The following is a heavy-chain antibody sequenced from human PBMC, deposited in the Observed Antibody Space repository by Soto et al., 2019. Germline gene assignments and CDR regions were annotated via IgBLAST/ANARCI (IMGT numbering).Heavy chain of an antibody. V-gene: IGHV1-8*01. CDR2: MNPNSGNT. CDR3: ARGTGLNDPTSRGPYAFDI. Sequence: GASVKVSCKASGYTFTSYDINWVRQATGQGLEWMGWMNPNSGNTGYAQKFQGRVTMTRNTSISTAYMELSSLRSEDTAVYYCARGTGLNDPTSRGPYAFDIWGQGTMVTVSS. D-gene: IGHD3-10*01. CDR1: GYTFTSYD. J-gene: IGHJ3*02.